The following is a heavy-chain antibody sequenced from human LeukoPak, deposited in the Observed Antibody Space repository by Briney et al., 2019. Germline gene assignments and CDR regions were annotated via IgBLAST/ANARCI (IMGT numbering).Heavy chain of an antibody. V-gene: IGHV4-38-2*01. Sequence: PGTLSLTCAVSGYSISSGYYWGWIRQPPGKGLEWIGSIYHSGSTYYNPSLKSRVTISVDTSKNQFSLKLSSVTAADTAVYYCARVGAVAGFDYWGQGTLVTVSS. CDR3: ARVGAVAGFDY. J-gene: IGHJ4*02. D-gene: IGHD6-19*01. CDR1: GYSISSGYY. CDR2: IYHSGST.